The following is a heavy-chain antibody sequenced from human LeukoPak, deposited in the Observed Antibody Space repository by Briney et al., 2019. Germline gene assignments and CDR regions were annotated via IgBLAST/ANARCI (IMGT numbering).Heavy chain of an antibody. CDR3: AGIAVASLHYGMDV. D-gene: IGHD6-19*01. V-gene: IGHV3-23*01. CDR1: GFTFSSYA. J-gene: IGHJ6*02. CDR2: ISGSGGTT. Sequence: GGSLRLSCEVSGFTFSSYAMSWVRQAPGKGLEWVSAISGSGGTTNYADSVKGRFTISRDNAKNTLYLQMNSLRAEDTAVYYCAGIAVASLHYGMDVWGQGTTVTVSS.